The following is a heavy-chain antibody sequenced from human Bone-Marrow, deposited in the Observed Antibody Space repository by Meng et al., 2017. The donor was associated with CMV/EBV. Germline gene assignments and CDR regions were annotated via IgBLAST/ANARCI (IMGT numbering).Heavy chain of an antibody. CDR1: GFTFSNYG. CDR3: AKDRRDGYNPYFDY. D-gene: IGHD5-24*01. CDR2: ISYDGSNT. V-gene: IGHV3-30*18. Sequence: ASGFTFSNYGMHWVRLAPGKGLQWVAVISYDGSNTYYADSVKGRFTISRDNSKNTLYLQMNSLRAEDTAVYYCAKDRRDGYNPYFDYWGQGTLVTVSS. J-gene: IGHJ4*02.